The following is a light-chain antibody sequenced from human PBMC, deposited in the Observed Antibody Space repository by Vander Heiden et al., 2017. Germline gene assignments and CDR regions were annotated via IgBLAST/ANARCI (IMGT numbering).Light chain of an antibody. V-gene: IGLV2-23*01. CDR2: EGS. J-gene: IGLJ2*01. CDR3: CSYAGSSTVV. CDR1: SRDVGSYTL. Sequence: QSALTQPASVSGSPGQSITISCTGTSRDVGSYTLGSGYQQHPGKAPKLMIYEGSKRPSGVSNRFSGSKSGNTASLTISGLQAEDEADYYCCSYAGSSTVVFGGGTKLTGL.